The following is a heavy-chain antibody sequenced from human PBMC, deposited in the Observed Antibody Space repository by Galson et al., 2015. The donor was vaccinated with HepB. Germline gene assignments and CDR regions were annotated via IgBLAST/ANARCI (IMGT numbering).Heavy chain of an antibody. CDR1: GGTFSSYA. CDR3: ARALWGLHLGESRSPFDY. V-gene: IGHV1-69*10. D-gene: IGHD3-16*01. CDR2: IIPILGIA. J-gene: IGHJ4*02. Sequence: SVKVSCKASGGTFSSYAISWVRQAPGQGLEWMGGIIPILGIANYAQKFQGRVTITADKSTSTAYMELSSLRSEDTAVYYCARALWGLHLGESRSPFDYWGQGTLVTVSS.